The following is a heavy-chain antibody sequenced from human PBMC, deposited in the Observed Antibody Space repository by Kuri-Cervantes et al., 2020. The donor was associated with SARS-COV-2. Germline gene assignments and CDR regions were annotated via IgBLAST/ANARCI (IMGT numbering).Heavy chain of an antibody. Sequence: GESLKISCAASGFTFSSYWMHWVRQAPGKGLVWVSRINSGGSSTSYADSVKGRFTISRDNSKNTLYLQMNSLRAEDTAVYYCAKVGRYSGYDRGYWGQGTLVTVSS. CDR2: INSGGSST. J-gene: IGHJ4*02. CDR1: GFTFSSYW. D-gene: IGHD5-12*01. V-gene: IGHV3-74*01. CDR3: AKVGRYSGYDRGY.